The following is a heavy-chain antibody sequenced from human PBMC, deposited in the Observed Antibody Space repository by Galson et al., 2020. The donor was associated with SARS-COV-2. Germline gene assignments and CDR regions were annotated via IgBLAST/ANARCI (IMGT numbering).Heavy chain of an antibody. D-gene: IGHD2-21*02. CDR1: GGSISSSDW. CDR2: IFHSGYT. J-gene: IGHJ6*03. Sequence: SETLSITCAVSGGSISSSDWWGWVRQPPGKGLEWIGEIFHSGYTNYNPSLKSRVTMSLDTSKNQFSLKLSSVTAADTALYYCSRIIVTAYYFSYMDVWGKGTTVTVSS. CDR3: SRIIVTAYYFSYMDV. V-gene: IGHV4-4*02.